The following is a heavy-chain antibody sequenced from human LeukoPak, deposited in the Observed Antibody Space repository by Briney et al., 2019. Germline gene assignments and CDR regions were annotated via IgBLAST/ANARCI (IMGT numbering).Heavy chain of an antibody. D-gene: IGHD2-8*02. Sequence: SETLSLTCTVSGYSISSAYYWGWIRHSPGKGLEWIGSFHYSGSTSYNPSLKSRFTISVDSSKNQFSLRLSSVTAADTAVYYCARGFWSRYYDYWGQGTLVTVSS. V-gene: IGHV4-38-2*02. CDR3: ARGFWSRYYDY. CDR1: GYSISSAYY. J-gene: IGHJ4*02. CDR2: FHYSGST.